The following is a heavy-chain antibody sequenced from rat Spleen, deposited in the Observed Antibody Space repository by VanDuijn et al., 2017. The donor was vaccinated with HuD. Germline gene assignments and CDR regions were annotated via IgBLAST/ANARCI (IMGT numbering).Heavy chain of an antibody. Sequence: EVQLVESGGGLVHPGRSLKLSCVTSGFTFNYYWMTWIRQAPGKGLEWVASITNASGRTYYPDSVKGRFTISRDIAKSTLYLQMNDLRSEDTATYYCTRGTYFRHWGQGVMVTVSS. J-gene: IGHJ2*01. CDR1: GFTFNYYW. CDR2: ITNASGRT. CDR3: TRGTYFRH. D-gene: IGHD4-6*01. V-gene: IGHV5-31*01.